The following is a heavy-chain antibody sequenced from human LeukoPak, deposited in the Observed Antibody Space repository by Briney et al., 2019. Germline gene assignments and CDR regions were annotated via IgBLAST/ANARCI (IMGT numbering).Heavy chain of an antibody. CDR3: ARPTYPRTYYYGSHWFDP. Sequence: SETLSLTCSVSGASISSYYWSWIRQPAGKGLEWIGRMYTSGSTDYNPSLKSRVTMSVDTSKNQFSLKLSSVTAADTAVYYCARPTYPRTYYYGSHWFDPWGQGTLVTVSS. D-gene: IGHD3-10*01. CDR1: GASISSYY. J-gene: IGHJ5*02. CDR2: MYTSGST. V-gene: IGHV4-4*07.